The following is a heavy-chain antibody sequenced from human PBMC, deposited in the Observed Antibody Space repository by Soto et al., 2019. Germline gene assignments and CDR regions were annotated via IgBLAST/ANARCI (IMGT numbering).Heavy chain of an antibody. V-gene: IGHV1-18*04. D-gene: IGHD2-2*01. CDR1: GYTFTSYG. CDR3: VRYCSRTSCYWSWFDP. J-gene: IGHJ5*02. CDR2: ISAYNGNT. Sequence: QVQLVQSGAEVKKPGASVKVSCKASGYTFTSYGISWVRQAPGQGLEWMGWISAYNGNTNYAQKLQGRVTMTTDTSTSTAYMELRSLRSDDTAVYYCVRYCSRTSCYWSWFDPWGQGTLVTVSS.